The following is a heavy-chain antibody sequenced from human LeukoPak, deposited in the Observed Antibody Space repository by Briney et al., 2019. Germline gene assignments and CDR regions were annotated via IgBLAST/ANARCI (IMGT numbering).Heavy chain of an antibody. D-gene: IGHD6-19*01. CDR1: GGTFNHFG. CDR3: AVGSSSGWHDYYYYYMDV. Sequence: ASVKVSCKASGGTFNHFGINWVRQAPGQGLEWMGGIIPIFGTANYAQKFQGRVTITTDESTSTAYMELSSLRSEDTAVYYCAVGSSSGWHDYYYYYMDVWGKGTTVTVSS. V-gene: IGHV1-69*05. J-gene: IGHJ6*03. CDR2: IIPIFGTA.